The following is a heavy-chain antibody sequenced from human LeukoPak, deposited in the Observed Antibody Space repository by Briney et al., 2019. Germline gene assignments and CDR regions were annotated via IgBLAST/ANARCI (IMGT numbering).Heavy chain of an antibody. CDR3: ARHRGFCSSTSCYPDY. CDR2: IYPGDSDT. V-gene: IGHV5-51*01. D-gene: IGHD2-2*01. J-gene: IGHJ4*02. Sequence: GGSLQISCKGSGYSLTSYWIGLGRPVPGKGLGWVGIIYPGDSDTSYSPSFQGQVTISADKSISTAYLQWSSLKASDTAMYYCARHRGFCSSTSCYPDYWGQGTLVTVSS. CDR1: GYSLTSYW.